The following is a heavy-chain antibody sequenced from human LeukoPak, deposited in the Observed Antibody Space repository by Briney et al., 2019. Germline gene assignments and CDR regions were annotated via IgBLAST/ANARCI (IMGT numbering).Heavy chain of an antibody. CDR1: GGSISSYY. Sequence: SETLSLTCTVSGGSISSYYWSWIRQPPGKGREWIGYIYYSGSTNYNPSLKSRVTISVDTSKNQFSLKLSSVTAADTAVYYCARHAGRYFDWLGDWYFDLWGRGTLVTVSS. CDR2: IYYSGST. D-gene: IGHD3-9*01. V-gene: IGHV4-59*08. CDR3: ARHAGRYFDWLGDWYFDL. J-gene: IGHJ2*01.